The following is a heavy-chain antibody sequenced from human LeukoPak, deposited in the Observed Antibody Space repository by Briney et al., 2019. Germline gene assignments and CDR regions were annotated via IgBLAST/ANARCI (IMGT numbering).Heavy chain of an antibody. D-gene: IGHD5-12*01. J-gene: IGHJ4*02. V-gene: IGHV3-7*01. CDR2: IKQDGSEK. Sequence: LPGGSLKLSCAASGFTFSSYWMSWVRQAPGKGLEWVANIKQDGSEKYYVDSVKGRFTISRDNAKNSPYLQMNSLRAEDTAVYYCARSGYSGYDSNVYWGQGTLVTVSS. CDR3: ARSGYSGYDSNVY. CDR1: GFTFSSYW.